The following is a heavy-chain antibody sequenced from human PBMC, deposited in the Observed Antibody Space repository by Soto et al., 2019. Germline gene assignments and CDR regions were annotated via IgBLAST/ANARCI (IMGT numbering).Heavy chain of an antibody. Sequence: SETLSLTCTVSGGSISSYYWSWIRQPPGKGLEWIGYIYYSGSTNYNPSLKSRVTISVDTSKNQFSLKLSSVTAADTAVYYCARYVVRERPYYFDYWGQGTLVTVSS. CDR1: GGSISSYY. J-gene: IGHJ4*02. D-gene: IGHD3-22*01. CDR2: IYYSGST. V-gene: IGHV4-59*01. CDR3: ARYVVRERPYYFDY.